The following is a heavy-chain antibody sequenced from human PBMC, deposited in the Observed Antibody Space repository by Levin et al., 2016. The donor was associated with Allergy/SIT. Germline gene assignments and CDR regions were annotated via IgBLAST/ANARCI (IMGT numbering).Heavy chain of an antibody. CDR1: GFTFSSYA. V-gene: IGHV3-23*01. D-gene: IGHD6-6*01. CDR2: ISGSGGST. CDR3: ANPASGIAARLGDWFDP. Sequence: GGSLRLSCAASGFTFSSYAMSWVRQAPGKGLEWVSAISGSGGSTYYADSVKGRFTISRDNSKNTLYLQMNSLRAEDTAVYYCANPASGIAARLGDWFDPWGQGTLVTVSS. J-gene: IGHJ5*02.